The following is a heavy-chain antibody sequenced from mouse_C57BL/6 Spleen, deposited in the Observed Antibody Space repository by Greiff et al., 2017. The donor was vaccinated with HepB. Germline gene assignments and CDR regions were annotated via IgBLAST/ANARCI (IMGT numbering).Heavy chain of an antibody. CDR2: ISDGGSYT. Sequence: EVKLQESGGGLVKPGGSLKLSCAASGFTFSSYAMSWVRQTPEKRLEWVATISDGGSYTYYPDNVKGRFTISRDNAKNNLYLQMSHLKSEDTAMYYCARGITTVVAPAMDYWGQGTSVTVSS. CDR3: ARGITTVVAPAMDY. D-gene: IGHD1-1*01. V-gene: IGHV5-4*03. J-gene: IGHJ4*01. CDR1: GFTFSSYA.